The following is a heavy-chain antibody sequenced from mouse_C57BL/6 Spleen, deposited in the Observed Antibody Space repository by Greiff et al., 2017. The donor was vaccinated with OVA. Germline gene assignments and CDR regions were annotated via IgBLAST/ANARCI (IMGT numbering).Heavy chain of an antibody. D-gene: IGHD2-12*01. Sequence: QVQLQQPGAELVKPGASVKLSCKASGYTFTSYWMHWVKQRPGRGLEWIGRIHPNSGSTNYNEKFKRKATLTVDKASSTAYMQLRSLTSEDYAVYFCARSGYSSNDAMDYWGQGTSVTVSS. CDR2: IHPNSGST. CDR3: ARSGYSSNDAMDY. V-gene: IGHV1-64*01. CDR1: GYTFTSYW. J-gene: IGHJ4*01.